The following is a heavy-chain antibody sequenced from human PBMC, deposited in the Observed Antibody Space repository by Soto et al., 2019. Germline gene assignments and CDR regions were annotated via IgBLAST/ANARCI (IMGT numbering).Heavy chain of an antibody. CDR1: GGSISSSSYY. V-gene: IGHV4-39*01. CDR3: ARHLIYSSGWSYYYYYYGMDV. J-gene: IGHJ6*02. Sequence: SETLSLTCTVSGGSISSSSYYWCWIRQPPGKGLEWIGSIYYSGSTYYNPSLKSRVTISVDTSKNQFSLKLSSVTAADTAVYYCARHLIYSSGWSYYYYYYGMDVWGQGTTVTVSS. CDR2: IYYSGST. D-gene: IGHD6-19*01.